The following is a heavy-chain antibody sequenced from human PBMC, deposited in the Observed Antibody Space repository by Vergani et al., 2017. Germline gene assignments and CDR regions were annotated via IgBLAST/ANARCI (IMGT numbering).Heavy chain of an antibody. CDR2: ISGSGGST. Sequence: EVQLLESGGGLVQPGGSLRLSCAASGFTFSSYAMSWVRQAPGKGLEWVSAISGSGGSTYYADSVKGRFTTSRDNSKNTLYLQMNSLRAEDTAVYYCAKDLAQVVSYNWFDPWGQGTLVTVSS. D-gene: IGHD3-22*01. V-gene: IGHV3-23*01. J-gene: IGHJ5*02. CDR3: AKDLAQVVSYNWFDP. CDR1: GFTFSSYA.